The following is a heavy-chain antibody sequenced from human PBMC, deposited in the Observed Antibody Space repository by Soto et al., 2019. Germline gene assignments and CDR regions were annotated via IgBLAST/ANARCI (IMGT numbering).Heavy chain of an antibody. V-gene: IGHV3-48*01. J-gene: IGHJ6*02. Sequence: PGGSLRLSCAASGLTFSSYSMNWVRQAPGKGLEWVSYISSSSSTIYYADSVKGRFTISRDNAKNSLYLQMNSLRAEDTAVYYCARDLTPDVWGQGTTVTVSS. CDR1: GLTFSSYS. CDR2: ISSSSSTI. CDR3: ARDLTPDV. D-gene: IGHD2-15*01.